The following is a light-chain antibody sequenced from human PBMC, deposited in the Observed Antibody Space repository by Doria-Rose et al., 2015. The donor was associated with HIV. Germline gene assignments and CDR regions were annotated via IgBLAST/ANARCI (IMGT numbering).Light chain of an antibody. J-gene: IGKJ1*01. CDR3: HQYGTAWT. Sequence: TQSPGTLSLSPGEIATLSCRASQSFSSTYLAWYQQKPGQAPSLLIYDGSTRATGISDRFSASGSGTDFTLTINRLEPEDFALYYCHQYGTAWTFGQGTKVEI. V-gene: IGKV3-20*01. CDR1: QSFSSTY. CDR2: DGS.